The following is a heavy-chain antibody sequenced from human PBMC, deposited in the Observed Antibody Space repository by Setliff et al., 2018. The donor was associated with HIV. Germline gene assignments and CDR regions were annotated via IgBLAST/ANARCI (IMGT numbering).Heavy chain of an antibody. V-gene: IGHV1-46*01. J-gene: IGHJ6*03. CDR1: GYAFRDYY. CDR3: ARGTTATDYYYMDV. D-gene: IGHD4-17*01. CDR2: VNPSGGSI. Sequence: ASVKVSCKASGYAFRDYYINWVQQAPGQGLEWLGMVNPSGGSIAYAQRFQGRVTMTRDTSTNTVYMDLSGLRSDDTAVYYCARGTTATDYYYMDVWGKGTSVTVSS.